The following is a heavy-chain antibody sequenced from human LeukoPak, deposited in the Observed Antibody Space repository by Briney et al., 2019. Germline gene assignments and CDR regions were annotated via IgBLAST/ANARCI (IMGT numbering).Heavy chain of an antibody. Sequence: PGGSLRLSCAASGFTFSDSYMSWIRQAPGKGLEWVSYISRSGTYTHYAGSVKGRFTISSDNAKNSLYLQMNSLRAEDTAVYYCARDMGGDPIYYFDYWGQGTPVTVSS. D-gene: IGHD4-17*01. CDR1: GFTFSDSY. CDR2: ISRSGTYT. J-gene: IGHJ4*02. V-gene: IGHV3-11*05. CDR3: ARDMGGDPIYYFDY.